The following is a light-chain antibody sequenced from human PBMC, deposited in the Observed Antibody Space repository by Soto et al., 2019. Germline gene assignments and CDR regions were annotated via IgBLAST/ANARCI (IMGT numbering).Light chain of an antibody. Sequence: IVLTQSPGTLSFSPGERATLSCRASQSVTSNYVAWYQQRPGLVPRLLIFDVSRRADGIPARFSGSGSGRDCTLTISRVEPDDCAVYFFQQCQTSPRPFGQGTNVEI. CDR1: QSVTSNY. V-gene: IGKV3-20*01. CDR3: QQCQTSPRP. J-gene: IGKJ1*01. CDR2: DVS.